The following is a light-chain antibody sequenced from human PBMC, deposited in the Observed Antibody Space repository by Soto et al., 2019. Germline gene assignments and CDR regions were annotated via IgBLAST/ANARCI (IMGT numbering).Light chain of an antibody. Sequence: ELVLTQSPGTLSLSPGERSTLSCRASQSVRSTYLAWYQQKPGQAPRLLIYGASSRATGITDRFSGSGSGTDFTLTISRLEPEDFAVYYCQQYGSSRPTFGQGTKVDIK. V-gene: IGKV3-20*01. J-gene: IGKJ1*01. CDR3: QQYGSSRPT. CDR2: GAS. CDR1: QSVRSTY.